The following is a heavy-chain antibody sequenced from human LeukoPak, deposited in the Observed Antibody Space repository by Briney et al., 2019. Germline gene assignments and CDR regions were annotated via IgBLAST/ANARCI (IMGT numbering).Heavy chain of an antibody. J-gene: IGHJ4*02. CDR1: GFTFSSYA. CDR2: ISYDGSNK. V-gene: IGHV3-30*04. CDR3: ARGVYYGSGSYYYFDY. D-gene: IGHD3-10*01. Sequence: GGSLRLSCAASGFTFSSYAMHWVRQAPGKGLEWVAVISYDGSNKYYADSVKGRFTISRDNSKNTLYLQMNSLRAEDTAVYYCARGVYYGSGSYYYFDYWGQGTLVTVSS.